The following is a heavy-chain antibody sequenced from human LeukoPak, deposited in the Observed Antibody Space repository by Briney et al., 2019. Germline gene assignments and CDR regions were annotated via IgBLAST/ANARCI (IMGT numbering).Heavy chain of an antibody. CDR3: ATLPGFGYFDY. D-gene: IGHD3-10*01. V-gene: IGHV3-23*01. CDR1: GFAFSSYA. J-gene: IGHJ4*02. CDR2: ISGSGGST. Sequence: GGSLRLSCAASGFAFSSYAMSWVRQAPGKGLEWVSAISGSGGSTYYADSVKGRFTISRDNSKNTLYLQMNSLRAEDTAVYYCATLPGFGYFDYWGQGTLVTVSS.